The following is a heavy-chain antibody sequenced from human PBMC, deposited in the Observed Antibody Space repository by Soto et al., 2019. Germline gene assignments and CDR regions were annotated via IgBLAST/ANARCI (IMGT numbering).Heavy chain of an antibody. Sequence: GGSLRLSCAASGFTFSSYWMHWVRQAPGKGLVWVSRINSDGSSTSYADSVKGRFTISRDNAKNTLYLQMNSLRAEDTAVYYCARTADARPWVVRAFDIWGQGTMVTVSS. CDR1: GFTFSSYW. D-gene: IGHD3-10*01. CDR2: INSDGSST. V-gene: IGHV3-74*01. J-gene: IGHJ3*02. CDR3: ARTADARPWVVRAFDI.